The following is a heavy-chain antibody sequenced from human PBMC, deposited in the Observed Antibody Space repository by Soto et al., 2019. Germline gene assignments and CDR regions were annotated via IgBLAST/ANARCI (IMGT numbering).Heavy chain of an antibody. CDR3: ARDLISIAATAYDAFEI. CDR1: GYTFTRYG. Sequence: QVQLVQSGAEVTKPGASVKVSCKASGYTFTRYGITWVRQAPGQGLEWMGWISVYNGDTNYAQKFQGRVTMTTDTSTSTAYMELRSLRSDDTAVYYCARDLISIAATAYDAFEIWGQGTMVTVSS. V-gene: IGHV1-18*01. D-gene: IGHD6-13*01. J-gene: IGHJ3*02. CDR2: ISVYNGDT.